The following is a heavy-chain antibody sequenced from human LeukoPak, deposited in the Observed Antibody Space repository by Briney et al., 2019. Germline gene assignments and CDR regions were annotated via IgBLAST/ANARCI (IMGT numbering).Heavy chain of an antibody. CDR3: ASLNLLLWFGNDY. Sequence: GGSLRLSCAASGFTFSDYYMSWIRQAPGKGLEWVSYISSSGSTIYYADSVKGRFTISRDNAKNSLYLQMNSLRAEDTAVYYCASLNLLLWFGNDYWGQGTLVTVSS. J-gene: IGHJ4*02. V-gene: IGHV3-11*04. D-gene: IGHD3-10*01. CDR2: ISSSGSTI. CDR1: GFTFSDYY.